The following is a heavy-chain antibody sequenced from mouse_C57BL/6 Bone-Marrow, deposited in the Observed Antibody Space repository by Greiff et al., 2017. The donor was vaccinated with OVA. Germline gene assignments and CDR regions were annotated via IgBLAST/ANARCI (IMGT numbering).Heavy chain of an antibody. CDR2: INPNNGGT. V-gene: IGHV1-26*01. CDR1: GYTFTDYY. J-gene: IGHJ2*01. Sequence: VQLQQSGPELVKPGASVKISCKASGYTFTDYYMNWVKQSHGKSLEWIGDINPNNGGTSYNQKFKGKATLTVDKSSRTAYMELRSLTSEDSAVYYCARSGYGLRRDFDYWGQGTTLTVSS. CDR3: ARSGYGLRRDFDY. D-gene: IGHD2-4*01.